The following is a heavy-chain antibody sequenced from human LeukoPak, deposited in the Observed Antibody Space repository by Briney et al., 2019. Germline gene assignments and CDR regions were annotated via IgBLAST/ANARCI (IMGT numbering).Heavy chain of an antibody. Sequence: ASVKVSCKASGYTFTSYYMHWVRQAPGQGLEWMGIINPSGGSTSYAQKLQGRVTMTRDTSTSTVYMELSSLRSEDTAVYYCARDPRYGGNSNAFDIWGQGTMVTVSS. D-gene: IGHD4-23*01. CDR2: INPSGGST. V-gene: IGHV1-46*01. J-gene: IGHJ3*02. CDR1: GYTFTSYY. CDR3: ARDPRYGGNSNAFDI.